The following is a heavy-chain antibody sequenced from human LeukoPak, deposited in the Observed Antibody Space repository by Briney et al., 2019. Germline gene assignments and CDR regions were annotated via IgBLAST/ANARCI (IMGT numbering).Heavy chain of an antibody. D-gene: IGHD6-13*01. CDR3: ARDLHPYSSSWWVLFDY. Sequence: TTSETLSLTRAVYGGSFSGYYWSWIRQPPGKGLEWIGEINHSGSTNYNPSLKSRVTISVDTSKNQFSLKLSSVTAADTAVYYCARDLHPYSSSWWVLFDYWGQGTLVTVSS. CDR1: GGSFSGYY. CDR2: INHSGST. V-gene: IGHV4-34*01. J-gene: IGHJ4*02.